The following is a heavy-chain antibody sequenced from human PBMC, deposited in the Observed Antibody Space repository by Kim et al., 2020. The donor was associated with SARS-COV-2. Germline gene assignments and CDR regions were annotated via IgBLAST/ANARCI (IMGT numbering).Heavy chain of an antibody. CDR2: IYHSGST. Sequence: GSLSLTCTVSGYSISSGYYWGWIRQPPGKGLEWIGSIYHSGSTYYNPSLKSRVTISVDTSKNQFSLKLSSVTAADTAVYYCARLADAAAATRAYGMDVWGQGTTVTVSS. D-gene: IGHD6-13*01. CDR1: GYSISSGYY. J-gene: IGHJ6*02. V-gene: IGHV4-38-2*02. CDR3: ARLADAAAATRAYGMDV.